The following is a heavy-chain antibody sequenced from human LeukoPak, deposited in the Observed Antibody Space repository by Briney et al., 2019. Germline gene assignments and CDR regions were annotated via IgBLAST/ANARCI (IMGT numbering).Heavy chain of an antibody. CDR1: GGSISSGSYY. CDR3: ARDIAESYYGMDV. Sequence: SETLSLTCTVSGGSISSGSYYWSWIRQPAGKGLEWIGRIYTSGSTYYNPSLKSRVTISVDTSKNQFSLKLSSVTAADTAVYYCARDIAESYYGMDVWGQGTTVTVSS. CDR2: IYTSGST. J-gene: IGHJ6*02. V-gene: IGHV4-61*02. D-gene: IGHD3-16*02.